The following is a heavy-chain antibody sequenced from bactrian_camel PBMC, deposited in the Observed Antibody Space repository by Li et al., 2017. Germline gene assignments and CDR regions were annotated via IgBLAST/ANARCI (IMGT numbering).Heavy chain of an antibody. CDR2: IDTTGTNG. J-gene: IGHJ4*01. CDR3: ATVFYIDAVGPDGPPH. CDR1: GFTFGAAST. D-gene: IGHD1*01. Sequence: VQLVESGGGLVQPGGSLRLSCVGSGFTFGAASTMTWVRQAPGKGLEWVSSIDTTGTNGDYASSLKGRFSISRDDANNTLYLRMNSLKSEDTALYYCATVFYIDAVGPDGPPHWGQGTQVTVS. V-gene: IGHV3-2*01.